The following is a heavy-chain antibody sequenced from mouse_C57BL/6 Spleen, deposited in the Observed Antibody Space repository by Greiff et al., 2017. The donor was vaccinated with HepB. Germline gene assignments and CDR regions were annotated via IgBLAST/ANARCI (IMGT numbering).Heavy chain of an antibody. J-gene: IGHJ1*01. D-gene: IGHD1-1*01. CDR1: GFNIKDYY. CDR2: IDPEDGDT. V-gene: IGHV14-1*01. CDR3: TTSYYDGSSYGYFDV. Sequence: EVQLQQSGAELVRPGASVKLSCTASGFNIKDYYMHWVKQRPEQGLEWIGRIDPEDGDTEYAPKFQGKATMTADTSSNTAYLQLSSLTSEDDAVYYCTTSYYDGSSYGYFDVWGSGTTVTVSS.